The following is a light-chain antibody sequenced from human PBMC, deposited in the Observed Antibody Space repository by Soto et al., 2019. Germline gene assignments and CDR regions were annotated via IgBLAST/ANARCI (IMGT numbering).Light chain of an antibody. CDR1: SSDXGGYNY. J-gene: IGLJ1*01. CDR2: DVS. Sequence: QSALTQPASVSGSPGQSXXISCXXTSSDXGGYNYVSWYQQHPGKAPKLMIYDVSNRPSGVSNRFSGSKSGNTASLTISGLQAEDEADYYCSSYTSSSTLNVFGTGTKVT. CDR3: SSYTSSSTLNV. V-gene: IGLV2-14*01.